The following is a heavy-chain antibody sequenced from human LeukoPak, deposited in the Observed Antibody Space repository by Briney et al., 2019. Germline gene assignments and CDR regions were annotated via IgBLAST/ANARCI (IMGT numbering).Heavy chain of an antibody. CDR2: IKQDGSEQ. J-gene: IGHJ6*03. V-gene: IGHV3-7*01. CDR1: GFTFTRYW. Sequence: GGSLRLSCAASGFTFTRYWMAWVRQAPGKGLEWVANIKQDGSEQYHVDSVRGRFTMSRDNARSSLSLQMDSLRAEDTAVYYCARATYYYDSSGSLSYYYMDVWGKGTTVTVSS. D-gene: IGHD3-22*01. CDR3: ARATYYYDSSGSLSYYYMDV.